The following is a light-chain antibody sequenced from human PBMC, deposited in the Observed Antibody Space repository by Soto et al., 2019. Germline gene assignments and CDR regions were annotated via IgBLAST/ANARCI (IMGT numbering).Light chain of an antibody. J-gene: IGKJ3*01. CDR3: QHYGSSPFT. CDR1: QSISSTT. V-gene: IGKV3-20*01. CDR2: GPS. Sequence: EIVLTQSPGTLSLSPGERATLSCRASQSISSTTLAWYQQRPGQAPRLLIYGPSTRATGIPDRFSCSGSGTDFTLTISRLEPEDFAMYYCQHYGSSPFTFGPGTKVDI.